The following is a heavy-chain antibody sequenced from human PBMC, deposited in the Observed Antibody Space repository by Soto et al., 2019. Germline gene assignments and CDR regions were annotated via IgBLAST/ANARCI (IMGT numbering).Heavy chain of an antibody. J-gene: IGHJ4*02. Sequence: PGGSRRLSWAVAGITFSDAGMSWVRQPPGKGLDWVGFYRSETLGGTIDYAVAVKGKFVISRDGSKGIAYLHMNSLKIEDTATYLCAKDSYNYYEFWGRGTLVTVSS. CDR2: YRSETLGGTI. V-gene: IGHV3-49*04. CDR3: AKDSYNYYEF. CDR1: GITFSDAG. D-gene: IGHD3-16*01.